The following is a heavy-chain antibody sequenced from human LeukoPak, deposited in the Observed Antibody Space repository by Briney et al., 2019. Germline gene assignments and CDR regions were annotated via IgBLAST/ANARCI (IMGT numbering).Heavy chain of an antibody. V-gene: IGHV3-48*03. D-gene: IGHD3-10*01. CDR2: ISSSGSTT. CDR1: GFTFSSYE. Sequence: AGSLRLSCAASGFTFSSYEMNWVRQAPGKGLEWVSYISSSGSTTYYADSVKGRFTISRDNAKNSLYLQMNSLRAEDTAVYYCARDYLSGGGFDYWGQGTLVTVSS. CDR3: ARDYLSGGGFDY. J-gene: IGHJ4*02.